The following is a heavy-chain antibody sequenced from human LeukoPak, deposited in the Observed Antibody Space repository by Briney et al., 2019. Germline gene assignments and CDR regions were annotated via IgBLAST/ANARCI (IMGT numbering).Heavy chain of an antibody. CDR1: GYTLTELS. V-gene: IGHV1-24*01. Sequence: ASVKVSCKVSGYTLTELSMHWVRQAPGKGLEWMGGFDPEDGETIYAQKFQGRVTMTEDTSTDTAYMELSSLRSEDTAVYYCANLDTIFGVVNVDYWGQGTLVTVSS. D-gene: IGHD3-3*01. J-gene: IGHJ4*02. CDR3: ANLDTIFGVVNVDY. CDR2: FDPEDGET.